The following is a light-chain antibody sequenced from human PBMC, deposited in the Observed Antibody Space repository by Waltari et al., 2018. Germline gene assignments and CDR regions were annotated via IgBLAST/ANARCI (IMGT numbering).Light chain of an antibody. CDR2: DTS. CDR3: QQRSDWPLT. CDR1: QSVRSY. Sequence: EIVLTQSPATLSLSPGERATLSCRASQSVRSYLAWYQQKPGQAPRLLIYDTSNRATGIPARFSGSGSGTDCTLTISSLGPEDFAVYYCQQRSDWPLTFGGGTKVEIK. J-gene: IGKJ4*01. V-gene: IGKV3-11*01.